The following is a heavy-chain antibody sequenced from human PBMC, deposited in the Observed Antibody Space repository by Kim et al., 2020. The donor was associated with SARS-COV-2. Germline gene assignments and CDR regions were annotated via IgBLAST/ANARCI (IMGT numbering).Heavy chain of an antibody. CDR2: VNGDGSST. J-gene: IGHJ6*02. CDR1: GFTFSNYW. D-gene: IGHD6-13*01. CDR3: ARVSGSSWIYGMDV. Sequence: GGSLRLSCAGSGFTFSNYWIHWVRQLPGKGLVWVSRVNGDGSSTSYADSVKGRFTISRDNTKNTVFLQMNRLRAEDTAVYHWARVSGSSWIYGMDVWG. V-gene: IGHV3-74*01.